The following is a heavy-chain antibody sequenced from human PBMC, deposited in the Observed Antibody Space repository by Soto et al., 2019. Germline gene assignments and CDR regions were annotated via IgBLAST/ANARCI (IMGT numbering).Heavy chain of an antibody. CDR3: ARCDPTSSFAHIRN. J-gene: IGHJ4*02. V-gene: IGHV3-9*01. CDR2: ISWNSGNI. Sequence: EVQLVESGGGLVQPGRSLRLSCAGSGFTFDAHAMHWVRQAPGKGLEWVSTISWNSGNIHYADSVKGRFTISRDNAKNSLYLQMNSLRAEDTALYYCARCDPTSSFAHIRNWCQGTLVTVSS. CDR1: GFTFDAHA. D-gene: IGHD2-2*01.